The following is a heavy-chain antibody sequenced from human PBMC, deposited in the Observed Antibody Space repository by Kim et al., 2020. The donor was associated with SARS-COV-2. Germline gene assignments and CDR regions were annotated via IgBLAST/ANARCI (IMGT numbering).Heavy chain of an antibody. CDR1: GGSFSGYY. Sequence: SETLSLTCAVYGGSFSGYYWSWIRQPPGKGLEWIGEINHSGSTNYNPSLKSRVTISVDTSKNQFSLKLSSVTAADTAVYYCAKIAAAGTSHRWYYYYGMDVWGQGTTVTVSS. V-gene: IGHV4-34*01. D-gene: IGHD6-13*01. CDR3: AKIAAAGTSHRWYYYYGMDV. CDR2: INHSGST. J-gene: IGHJ6*02.